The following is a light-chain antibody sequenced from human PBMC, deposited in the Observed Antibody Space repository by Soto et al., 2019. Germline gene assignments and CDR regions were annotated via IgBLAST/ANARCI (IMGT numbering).Light chain of an antibody. V-gene: IGKV1-27*01. J-gene: IGKJ1*01. CDR3: QKYDGAPWT. CDR1: QGIRNY. CDR2: AAS. Sequence: DIQMTQSPSSLSASVGDRVTITCRASQGIRNYLAWYQQKPGKVPKLLIYAASTLQSGVPSRFSGSGSGTDFTLTISSLQPEDVATYYCQKYDGAPWTFGQGTKVEV.